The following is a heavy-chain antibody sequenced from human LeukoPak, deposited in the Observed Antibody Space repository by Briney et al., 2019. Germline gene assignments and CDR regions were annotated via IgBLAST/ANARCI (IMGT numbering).Heavy chain of an antibody. V-gene: IGHV3-30*18. Sequence: PGGSLRLSCVPSGFSVSSNYMSWVRQAPGKGLEGVAVISYDGSNKYYADSVKGRFTISRDNSKNTLYLQMNSLRAEDTAVYYCAKDIHSSGWYYFDYWGQGTLVTVSS. CDR3: AKDIHSSGWYYFDY. CDR2: ISYDGSNK. D-gene: IGHD6-19*01. J-gene: IGHJ4*02. CDR1: GFSVSSNY.